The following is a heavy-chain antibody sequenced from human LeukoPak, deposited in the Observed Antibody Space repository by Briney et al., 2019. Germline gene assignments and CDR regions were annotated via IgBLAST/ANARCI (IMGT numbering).Heavy chain of an antibody. CDR3: ARHPFATPFDH. J-gene: IGHJ4*02. CDR2: VFYTGDT. V-gene: IGHV4-59*08. Sequence: SETLSLTCAVSGGSISSFYWSWIRQPPGKGLEWIGYVFYTGDTNSNPSLKSRVTMSLDTSKNQFSLRLTSVTAADTAVYYCARHPFATPFDHWGRGTLVTVSS. CDR1: GGSISSFY. D-gene: IGHD2-15*01.